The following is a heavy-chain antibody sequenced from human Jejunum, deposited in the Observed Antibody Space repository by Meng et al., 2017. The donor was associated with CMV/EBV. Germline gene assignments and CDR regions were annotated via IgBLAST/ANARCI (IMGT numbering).Heavy chain of an antibody. CDR1: GGNCSSYA. CDR3: ARAHDSISNPYFDF. V-gene: IGHV1-69*05. CDR2: NVPLLGTV. J-gene: IGHJ4*02. Sequence: SGGNCSSYAISWVRQAPGHGLEWMGGNVPLLGTVNYAQKFQGRITITTDESTSTGYMELSSLRSEDTAVYYCARAHDSISNPYFDFWGQGTLVTVSS. D-gene: IGHD3-3*02.